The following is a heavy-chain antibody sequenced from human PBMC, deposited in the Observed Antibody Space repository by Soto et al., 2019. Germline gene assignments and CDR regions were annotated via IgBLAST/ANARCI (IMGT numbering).Heavy chain of an antibody. V-gene: IGHV1-18*01. CDR1: GYTFTSYG. D-gene: IGHD3-9*01. J-gene: IGHJ5*02. CDR2: ISAYNGNT. CDR3: ARDGRTTYYDILTGYYDSTYNWFDP. Sequence: ASVKVSCKASGYTFTSYGISWVRQAPGQGLEWMGWISAYNGNTNYAQKLQGRVTMTTDTSTSTAYMELRSLRSDDTAVYYCARDGRTTYYDILTGYYDSTYNWFDPWGQGTLVTVSS.